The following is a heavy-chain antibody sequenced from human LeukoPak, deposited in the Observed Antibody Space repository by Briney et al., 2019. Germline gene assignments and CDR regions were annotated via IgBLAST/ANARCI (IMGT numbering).Heavy chain of an antibody. CDR2: INHSGST. Sequence: KPSETLSLTCAVYGGSFSGYYWSWIRQPPGKGLEWIGEINHSGSTNYNPSLKSRVTISVDTSENQFSLKLSSVTAADTAVYYCARRTVTAGDFDYWGQGTLVTVSS. J-gene: IGHJ4*02. CDR3: ARRTVTAGDFDY. V-gene: IGHV4-34*01. CDR1: GGSFSGYY. D-gene: IGHD4-11*01.